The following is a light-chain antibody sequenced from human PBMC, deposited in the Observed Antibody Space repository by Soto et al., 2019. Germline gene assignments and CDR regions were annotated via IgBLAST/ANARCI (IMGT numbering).Light chain of an antibody. V-gene: IGKV1-5*03. CDR2: KAS. Sequence: DIQMTQSPYTLSASVGDRVTITCRASESVSSWLAWYQQKPGKAPKLLIYKASNLQGGVPSRFSGSGYGTEFTLTISSLQPEDFATYYCQHYNSFPWTFGQGTKVEIK. CDR3: QHYNSFPWT. J-gene: IGKJ1*01. CDR1: ESVSSW.